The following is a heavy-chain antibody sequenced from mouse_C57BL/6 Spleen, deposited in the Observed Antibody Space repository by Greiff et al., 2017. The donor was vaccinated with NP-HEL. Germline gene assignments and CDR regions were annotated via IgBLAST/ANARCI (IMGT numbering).Heavy chain of an antibody. J-gene: IGHJ2*01. Sequence: EVKVVESGGGLVKPGGSLKLSCAASGFTFSSYAMSWVRQTPEKRLEWVATISDGGSYTYYPDNVKGRFTISRDNAKNNLYLQMSHLKSEDTAMYYCARHFITTVVEVFDYWGQGTTLTVSS. CDR2: ISDGGSYT. CDR3: ARHFITTVVEVFDY. D-gene: IGHD1-1*01. V-gene: IGHV5-4*03. CDR1: GFTFSSYA.